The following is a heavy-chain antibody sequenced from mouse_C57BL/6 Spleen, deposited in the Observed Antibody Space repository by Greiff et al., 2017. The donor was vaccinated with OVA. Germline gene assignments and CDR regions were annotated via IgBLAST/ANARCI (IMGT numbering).Heavy chain of an antibody. CDR1: GFTFNTYA. CDR3: VREGYYGSSHYYAMDY. D-gene: IGHD1-1*01. Sequence: VQLVESGGGLVQPKGSLKLSCAASGFTFNTYAMHWVRQAPGKGLEWVARIRSKSSNYATYYADSVKDRFTISRDDSQSMLYLQMNNLKTEDTAMYYCVREGYYGSSHYYAMDYWGQGTSVTVSS. CDR2: IRSKSSNYAT. J-gene: IGHJ4*01. V-gene: IGHV10-3*01.